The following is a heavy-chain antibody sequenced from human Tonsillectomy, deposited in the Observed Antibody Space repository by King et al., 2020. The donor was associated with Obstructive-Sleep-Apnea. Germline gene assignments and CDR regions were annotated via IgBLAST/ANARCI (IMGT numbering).Heavy chain of an antibody. CDR3: TAELLWFGELLDY. Sequence: VQLVESGGGLVKPGGSLRLSCAASGFTFINAGMSGVRQAPGKGREWVGRIKSKTDGGTTYYAAPVKGRFTISRDDSKNTLYLQMNSLKTEDTAVYYCTAELLWFGELLDYWGQGTLVTVSS. CDR1: GFTFINAG. J-gene: IGHJ4*02. CDR2: IKSKTDGGTT. V-gene: IGHV3-15*01. D-gene: IGHD3-10*01.